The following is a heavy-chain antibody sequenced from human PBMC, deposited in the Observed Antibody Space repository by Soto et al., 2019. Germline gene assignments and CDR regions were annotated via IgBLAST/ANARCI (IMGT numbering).Heavy chain of an antibody. Sequence: GGSLRLSCAASGFTFSSYWLHWVRQAPGEGLVWVSRINSDGSSTRYADSVKGRFTISRDNAKNTLYLQMNNLRAEDTAVYYCATQIAAVGGGWGQAPMVTVST. J-gene: IGHJ4*02. V-gene: IGHV3-74*01. CDR2: INSDGSST. CDR3: ATQIAAVGGG. D-gene: IGHD6-13*01. CDR1: GFTFSSYW.